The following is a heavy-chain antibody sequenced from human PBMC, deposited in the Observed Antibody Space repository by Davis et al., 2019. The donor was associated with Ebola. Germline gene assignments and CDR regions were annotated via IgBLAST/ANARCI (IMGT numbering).Heavy chain of an antibody. J-gene: IGHJ5*02. V-gene: IGHV1-2*06. CDR3: ARGDYYYGSGSYPSDP. D-gene: IGHD3-10*01. Sequence: AASVKVSCKASGYTFTSYYMHWVRQAPGQGLEWMGRINPNSGGTNYAQKFQGRVTMTRDTSISTAYMELSRLRSDDTAVYYCARGDYYYGSGSYPSDPWGQGTLVTVSS. CDR2: INPNSGGT. CDR1: GYTFTSYY.